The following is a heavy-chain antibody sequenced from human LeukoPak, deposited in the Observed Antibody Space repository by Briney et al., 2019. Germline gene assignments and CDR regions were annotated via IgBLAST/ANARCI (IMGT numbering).Heavy chain of an antibody. V-gene: IGHV7-4-1*02. J-gene: IGHJ4*02. D-gene: IGHD1-26*01. CDR3: ARGPSLRGELLTPFDY. CDR2: INTNTGNP. Sequence: GASVKVSCKASGYTLTSYDINWVRQAPGQGLEWMGWINTNTGNPTYAQGFTGRFVFSLDTSVSTAYLQISSLKAEDTAVYYCARGPSLRGELLTPFDYWGQGTLVTVSS. CDR1: GYTLTSYD.